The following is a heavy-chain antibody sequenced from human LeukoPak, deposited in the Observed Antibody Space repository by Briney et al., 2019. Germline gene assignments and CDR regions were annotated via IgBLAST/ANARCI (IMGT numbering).Heavy chain of an antibody. D-gene: IGHD6-19*01. CDR2: IYYSGST. Sequence: SETLSLTCTVSGGSISSSSYYWGWIRQPPGKALEWIGSIYYSGSTYYNPSLKSRVTISVDTSKNQFSLKPSSVTAADTAVYYCARDLPVAGNFDYWGQGTLVTVSS. CDR1: GGSISSSSYY. CDR3: ARDLPVAGNFDY. V-gene: IGHV4-39*07. J-gene: IGHJ4*02.